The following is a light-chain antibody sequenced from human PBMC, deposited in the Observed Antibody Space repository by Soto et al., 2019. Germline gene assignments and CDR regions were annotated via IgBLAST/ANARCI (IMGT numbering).Light chain of an antibody. CDR1: SSDVGGYNY. J-gene: IGLJ1*01. CDR3: SSYAGSYTFV. Sequence: QSALTPPPSASGSPGQSVAISCTGTSSDVGGYNYVSWYQQHPGKAPKLMIYEVNKRPSGVPDRFSGSKSGNTASLTVSGLQAEDEADYYCSSYAGSYTFVFGTGTKVTVL. V-gene: IGLV2-8*01. CDR2: EVN.